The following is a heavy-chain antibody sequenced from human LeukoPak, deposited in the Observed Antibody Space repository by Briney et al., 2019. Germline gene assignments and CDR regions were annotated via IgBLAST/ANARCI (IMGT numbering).Heavy chain of an antibody. CDR3: ASGSRGIAAY. Sequence: GGSLRLSCAASGFTFSSYAMHWVRQAPGKGLEYVSAISSNGGSTYYANAVKGRFTISRDNSKNTLYLQMGSLRAEDMAVYYCASGSRGIAAYWGQGTLVTVSS. V-gene: IGHV3-64*01. J-gene: IGHJ4*02. CDR1: GFTFSSYA. CDR2: ISSNGGST. D-gene: IGHD6-13*01.